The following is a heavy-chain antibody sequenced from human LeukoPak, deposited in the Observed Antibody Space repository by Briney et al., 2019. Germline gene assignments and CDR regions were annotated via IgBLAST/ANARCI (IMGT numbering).Heavy chain of an antibody. CDR2: ISSSSSYT. V-gene: IGHV3-11*06. D-gene: IGHD4-17*01. CDR1: GFTFSDYY. Sequence: GGALRLSCAASGFTFSDYYMSWIRQAPGKGLEWVSYISSSSSYTNYADSVKGRFTISRDNAKNSLYLQMNSLRAEDTAVYYCARLVTTVIGAFDIWGQGTMVTVSS. CDR3: ARLVTTVIGAFDI. J-gene: IGHJ3*02.